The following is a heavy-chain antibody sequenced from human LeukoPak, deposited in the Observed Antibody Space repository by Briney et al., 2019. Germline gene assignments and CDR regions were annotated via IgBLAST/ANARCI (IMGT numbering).Heavy chain of an antibody. J-gene: IGHJ6*02. CDR1: GFTFSSYG. CDR2: ISNSGDSK. V-gene: IGHV3-23*01. D-gene: IGHD2-15*01. Sequence: GGSLRLSCAASGFTFSSYGMSWVRQAPGKGLEWVSGISNSGDSKYYAQSVKGRCTISRDNSKNTVYLQMNSLRAEDTAVYYCARDLRSGNCYSCHSYYAMDVWGQGTTVTVSS. CDR3: ARDLRSGNCYSCHSYYAMDV.